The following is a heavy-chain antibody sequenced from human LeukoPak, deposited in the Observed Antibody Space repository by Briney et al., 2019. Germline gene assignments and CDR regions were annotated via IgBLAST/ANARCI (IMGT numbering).Heavy chain of an antibody. J-gene: IGHJ4*02. CDR1: GGPFSGYY. D-gene: IGHD2-2*01. Sequence: SETLSLTCAVYGGPFSGYYWSWIRQPPGKGLEWIGEINHSGSTNYNPSLKSRVTISVDTSKNQFSLKLSSVTAAGTAVYYCAREYCSNTSCYPYWGQGTLVTVSS. V-gene: IGHV4-34*01. CDR2: INHSGST. CDR3: AREYCSNTSCYPY.